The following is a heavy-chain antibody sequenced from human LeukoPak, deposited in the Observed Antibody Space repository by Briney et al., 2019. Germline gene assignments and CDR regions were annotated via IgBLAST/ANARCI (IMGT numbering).Heavy chain of an antibody. V-gene: IGHV4-59*01. Sequence: SPETLSLTCTVAGGSISSYYWSWIRQPPGKGLEWIGYIYYSVSTNYNPSLKSRVTISVDTSKNQFSLKLSSVTAADTAVYYCARETTGSYYHYYYMDVWGKGTTVTAS. CDR1: GGSISSYY. CDR3: ARETTGSYYHYYYMDV. D-gene: IGHD1-1*01. J-gene: IGHJ6*03. CDR2: IYYSVST.